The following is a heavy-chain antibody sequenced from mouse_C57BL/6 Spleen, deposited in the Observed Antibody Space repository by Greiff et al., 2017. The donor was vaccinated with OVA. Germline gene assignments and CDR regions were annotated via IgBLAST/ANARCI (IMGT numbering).Heavy chain of an antibody. V-gene: IGHV5-4*01. CDR1: GFTFSSYA. CDR3: AREPFDY. J-gene: IGHJ2*01. CDR2: ISDGGSYT. Sequence: EVMLVESGGGLVKPGGSLKLSCAASGFTFSSYAMSWVRQTPEKRLEWVATISDGGSYTYYPDNVKGRFTISRDNAKNNLYLQMSHLKSEDTAMYYCAREPFDYWGQGTTLTVSS.